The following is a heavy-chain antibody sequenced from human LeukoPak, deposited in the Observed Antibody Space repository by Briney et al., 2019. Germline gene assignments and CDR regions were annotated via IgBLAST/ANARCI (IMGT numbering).Heavy chain of an antibody. Sequence: GGSLRLSCAASGFVFSDCSMNWVRQAPGKGLEWVSNVRGSGSGSGSGMYYADSVKGRFTISRDNAKNSLYLQMSSLRAEDTAFYYCARDNNWGFDFWGQGALVTVSS. CDR3: ARDNNWGFDF. J-gene: IGHJ4*02. D-gene: IGHD7-27*01. CDR2: VRGSGSGSGSGM. CDR1: GFVFSDCS. V-gene: IGHV3-48*04.